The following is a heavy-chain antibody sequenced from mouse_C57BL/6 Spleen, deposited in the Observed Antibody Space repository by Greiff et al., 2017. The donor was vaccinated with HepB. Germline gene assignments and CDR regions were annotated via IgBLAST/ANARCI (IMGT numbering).Heavy chain of an antibody. CDR1: GFTFSDYY. J-gene: IGHJ2*01. CDR3: ARAGSIYYGNFYFDY. Sequence: EVKLMESEGGLVQPGSSMKLSCTASGFTFSDYYMAWVRQVPEKGLEWVANINYDGSSTYYLDSLKSRFIISRDNAKNILYLQMSSLKSEDTATYYCARAGSIYYGNFYFDYWGQGTTLTVSS. V-gene: IGHV5-16*01. CDR2: INYDGSST. D-gene: IGHD2-1*01.